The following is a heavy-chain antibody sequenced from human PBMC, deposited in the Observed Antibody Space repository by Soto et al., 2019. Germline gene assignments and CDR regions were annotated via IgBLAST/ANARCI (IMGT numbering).Heavy chain of an antibody. CDR3: ARDRYGIYPDDAFDI. V-gene: IGHV1-18*01. Sequence: ASVKVSCKASGYTFTSYGISWVRQAPGQGLEWMGWISAYNGNTNYAQKLQGRVTMTTDTSTSKAYRELRSLRSDDTAVYYCARDRYGIYPDDAFDIWGQGTMVTVSS. D-gene: IGHD2-21*01. J-gene: IGHJ3*02. CDR1: GYTFTSYG. CDR2: ISAYNGNT.